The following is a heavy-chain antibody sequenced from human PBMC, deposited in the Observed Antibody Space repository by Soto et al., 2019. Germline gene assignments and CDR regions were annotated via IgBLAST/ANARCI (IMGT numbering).Heavy chain of an antibody. J-gene: IGHJ4*01. V-gene: IGHV3-23*01. CDR3: ARHNPASTVFGIVISLRY. CDR2: ISGSGGST. CDR1: GFTFSSYA. D-gene: IGHD3-3*01. Sequence: GGSLRLSCAASGFTFSSYAMSWVRQAPGKGLEWVSAISGSGGSTYYADSVKGRFTISRDNSKNTLYLQMNSLRAEDTAVYYCARHNPASTVFGIVISLRYWGHGTLVTVSS.